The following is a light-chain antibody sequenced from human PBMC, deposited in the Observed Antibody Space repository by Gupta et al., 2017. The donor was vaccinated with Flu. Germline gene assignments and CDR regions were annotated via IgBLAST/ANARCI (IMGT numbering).Light chain of an antibody. J-gene: IGKJ1*01. CDR2: KAS. CDR1: QSISSW. Sequence: PSTLSASVGDRVIFTCRASQSISSWLAWYQQKPGKAPKLLIYKASNLETGVPSRFSGSGSGTEFTLTISSLQPDDFATYYCQQENSYPWTFGQGTKVEVK. V-gene: IGKV1-5*03. CDR3: QQENSYPWT.